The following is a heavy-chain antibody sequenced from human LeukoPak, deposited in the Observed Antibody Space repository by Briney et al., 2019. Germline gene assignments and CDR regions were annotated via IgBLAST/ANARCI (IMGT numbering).Heavy chain of an antibody. V-gene: IGHV3-48*01. Sequence: GGSLRLSCAASGFTFSSYAMSWVRQAPGKGLEWVSYISSSSSTIYYADSVKGRFTISRDNAKNSLYLQMNSLRAEDTAVYYCARVNYYDSSGFPAPGYFDYWGQGTLVTVSS. CDR3: ARVNYYDSSGFPAPGYFDY. CDR2: ISSSSSTI. J-gene: IGHJ4*02. D-gene: IGHD3-22*01. CDR1: GFTFSSYA.